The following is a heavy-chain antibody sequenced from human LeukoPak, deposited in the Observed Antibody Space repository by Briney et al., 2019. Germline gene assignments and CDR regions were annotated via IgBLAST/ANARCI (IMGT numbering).Heavy chain of an antibody. J-gene: IGHJ2*01. CDR2: IYYSGST. V-gene: IGHV4-59*01. Sequence: TETLSLTCTVSGGSISSYYWSWIRQPPGKGLEWIGYIYYSGSTNYSPSLKSRLTISVDTSKNQFSLKLSSVTAADTAVYYCARTYGSSGLGYFDLWGRGTLVTVSS. CDR1: GGSISSYY. D-gene: IGHD6-13*01. CDR3: ARTYGSSGLGYFDL.